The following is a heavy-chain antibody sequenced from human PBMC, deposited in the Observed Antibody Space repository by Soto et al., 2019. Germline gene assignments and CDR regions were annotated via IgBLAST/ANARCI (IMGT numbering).Heavy chain of an antibody. D-gene: IGHD3-10*01. CDR2: IIPILGIA. CDR3: AREEYNYGAGAFLAY. Sequence: SVEVSCKASGGTFRSYTISWARQAHGQGLEWMGRIIPILGIANYAQKFQGRVTITADKSTSTAYMELSSLRSEDTAVFYCAREEYNYGAGAFLAYRANGTLVPVSS. CDR1: GGTFRSYT. J-gene: IGHJ4*01. V-gene: IGHV1-69*04.